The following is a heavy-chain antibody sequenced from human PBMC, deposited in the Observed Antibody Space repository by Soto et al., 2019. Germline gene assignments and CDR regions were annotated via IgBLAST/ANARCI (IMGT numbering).Heavy chain of an antibody. CDR1: GGSISSYY. CDR3: ARGREDYNGWYLDL. CDR2: LYYSGST. J-gene: IGHJ2*01. V-gene: IGHV4-59*01. Sequence: PSETLSLTCTVSGGSISSYYWSWIRQPPGKGLEWIGYLYYSGSTNYNPSLESRVTISVDTSENQFSLKLSSVTAADTAVYYCARGREDYNGWYLDLWGRGTLVTVSS. D-gene: IGHD4-4*01.